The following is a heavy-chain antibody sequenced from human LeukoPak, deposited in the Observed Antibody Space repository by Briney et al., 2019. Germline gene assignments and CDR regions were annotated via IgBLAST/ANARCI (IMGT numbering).Heavy chain of an antibody. J-gene: IGHJ4*02. D-gene: IGHD6-19*01. CDR3: AKIAGQWLVLHYFDY. CDR2: ISYDGSNK. CDR1: GFTFSSYA. Sequence: GRSLRLFCAASGFTFSSYATHWVRQAPGKGLEWVAVISYDGSNKYYADSVKGRFTISRDNSKNTLYLQMNSLRAEDTAVYYCAKIAGQWLVLHYFDYWGQGTPVTV. V-gene: IGHV3-30-3*02.